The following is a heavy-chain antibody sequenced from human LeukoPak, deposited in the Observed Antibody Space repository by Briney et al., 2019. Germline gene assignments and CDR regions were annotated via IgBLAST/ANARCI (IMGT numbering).Heavy chain of an antibody. J-gene: IGHJ5*02. CDR2: TYYSGTT. Sequence: SETLSLTCTVSGDSITSSDYYLGWIRQPPGKGLEWIVTTYYSGTTSYNPSLKSRVTISVDTSKNQFSLKLSSVTAADTAVYYCARLGYCSSTACYLYSINWFDTWGQGTLVTVPS. CDR1: GDSITSSDYY. CDR3: ARLGYCSSTACYLYSINWFDT. V-gene: IGHV4-39*01. D-gene: IGHD2-2*01.